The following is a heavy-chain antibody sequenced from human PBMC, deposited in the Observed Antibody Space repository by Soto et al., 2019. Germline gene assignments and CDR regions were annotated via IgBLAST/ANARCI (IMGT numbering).Heavy chain of an antibody. CDR1: GDSVTISDYY. D-gene: IGHD3-22*01. Sequence: QLQLQESGPGLVKPSETLSLTCTVSGDSVTISDYYWGWIRQPPGKGLEWIGSIHYSGSTYYNPSLESQVTMSGDTSKKQFSLKLTSVTAADAAVYYCAAHDSGGYYAEYWGQGTLVTVSA. V-gene: IGHV4-39*01. CDR3: AAHDSGGYYAEY. CDR2: IHYSGST. J-gene: IGHJ4*02.